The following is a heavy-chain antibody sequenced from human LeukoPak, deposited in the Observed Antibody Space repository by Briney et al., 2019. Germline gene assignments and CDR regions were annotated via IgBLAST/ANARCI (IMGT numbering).Heavy chain of an antibody. V-gene: IGHV4-61*02. Sequence: SETLSLTCTVSGGSISSSTYYWSWIRQPAGKGLEWIGRIYTSGSTNYNPSLKSRVTISVDTSKNQFSLKLSSVTAADTAVYYCARSYDFWRGTYFDYWGQGTLVTVSS. D-gene: IGHD3-3*01. CDR2: IYTSGST. CDR3: ARSYDFWRGTYFDY. CDR1: GGSISSSTYY. J-gene: IGHJ4*02.